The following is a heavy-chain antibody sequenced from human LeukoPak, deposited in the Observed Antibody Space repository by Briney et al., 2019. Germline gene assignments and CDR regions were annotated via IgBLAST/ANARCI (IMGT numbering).Heavy chain of an antibody. V-gene: IGHV3-11*01. Sequence: GGSLRLSCAASGFTFSDYYMSWIRQAPGKGLEWVSYISSSGSTIYYADSVKGRFTISRDNAKNSLYLQMNSLRAEDTAVYYCARVSRGYSYGYVVILYYYMDVWGKGTTVTVSS. CDR3: ARVSRGYSYGYVVILYYYMDV. CDR1: GFTFSDYY. CDR2: ISSSGSTI. D-gene: IGHD5-18*01. J-gene: IGHJ6*03.